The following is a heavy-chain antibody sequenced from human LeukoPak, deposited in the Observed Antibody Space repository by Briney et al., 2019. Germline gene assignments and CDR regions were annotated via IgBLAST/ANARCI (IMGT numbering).Heavy chain of an antibody. CDR3: ARNTATDRYYFDY. CDR1: GYTFTGYY. V-gene: IGHV1-2*02. D-gene: IGHD5-18*01. Sequence: GASVKVSCKSSGYTFTGYYMHWVRQAPGQGLEWMGCINPNSGGTNYAQKFQGRVTMTRDTSISTAFMELSRLRSDDTAVYYCARNTATDRYYFDYWGQGTLVTVSS. CDR2: INPNSGGT. J-gene: IGHJ4*02.